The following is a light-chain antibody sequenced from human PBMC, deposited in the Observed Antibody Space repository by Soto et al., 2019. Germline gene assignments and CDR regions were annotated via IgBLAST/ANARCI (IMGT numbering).Light chain of an antibody. CDR2: DVR. V-gene: IGLV2-14*01. J-gene: IGLJ1*01. Sequence: QSVLTQPASVSGSPGQSITISCTGTSRDVGDYNYVSWYQRHPGKAPKLMIYDVRNRPSGVSNRFSGSKSVNTASLTISGLQAEDEADYYCSSYTTISTYVFGTGTKVTVL. CDR1: SRDVGDYNY. CDR3: SSYTTISTYV.